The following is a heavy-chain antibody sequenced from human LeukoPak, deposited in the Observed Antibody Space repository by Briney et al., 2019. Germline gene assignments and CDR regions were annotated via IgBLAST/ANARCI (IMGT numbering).Heavy chain of an antibody. CDR3: SRPSEVVRGVIITVQAFDI. V-gene: IGHV5-51*01. CDR2: IYPGDSDT. D-gene: IGHD3-10*01. CDR1: GYSFTSYW. J-gene: IGHJ3*02. Sequence: GESLKISCKGSGYSFTSYWIAWVRQMPGKGLEWMGIIYPGDSDTRYSPSFQGQVTISADKSISTAYLQWNSLKASDTAMYYCSRPSEVVRGVIITVQAFDIWGQGTMVTVSS.